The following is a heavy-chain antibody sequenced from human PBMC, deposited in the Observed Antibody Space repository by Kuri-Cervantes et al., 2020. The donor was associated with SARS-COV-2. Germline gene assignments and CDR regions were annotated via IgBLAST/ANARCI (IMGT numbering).Heavy chain of an antibody. D-gene: IGHD1-26*01. J-gene: IGHJ4*02. V-gene: IGHV3-23*01. CDR1: GFTFSSYA. CDR3: AKVDPPVEWELPVSYFDY. Sequence: GESLKISCAASGFTFSSYAMSWVRQAPGKGLEWVSAISGSGGSTYYADSVKGWFTISRNNSKNTLYLQMNSLRAEDTAVYYCAKVDPPVEWELPVSYFDYWGQGTLVTVSS. CDR2: ISGSGGST.